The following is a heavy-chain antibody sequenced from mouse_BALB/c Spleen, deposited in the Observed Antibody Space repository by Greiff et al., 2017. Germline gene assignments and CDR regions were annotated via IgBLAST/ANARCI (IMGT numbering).Heavy chain of an antibody. CDR1: GYSITSGYS. Sequence: DVKLQESGPDLVKPSQSLSLTCTVTGYSITSGYSWHWIRQFPGNKLEWMGYIHYSGSTNYNPSLKSRISITRDTSKNQFFLQLNSVTTEDTATYYCAREGDYYGSSGTWFAYWGQGTLVTVSA. J-gene: IGHJ3*01. CDR2: IHYSGST. CDR3: AREGDYYGSSGTWFAY. D-gene: IGHD1-1*01. V-gene: IGHV3-1*02.